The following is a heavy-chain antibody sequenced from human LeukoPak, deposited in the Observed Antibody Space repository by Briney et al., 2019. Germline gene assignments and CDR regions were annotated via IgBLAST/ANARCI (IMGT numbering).Heavy chain of an antibody. V-gene: IGHV1-69*13. J-gene: IGHJ6*02. CDR1: GGTFSSYA. CDR3: ARVPDYYYYGMDV. Sequence: ASVKVSCKASGGTFSSYAISWVRQAPGQGLEWMGGIIPIFGTANYAQKFQGRVTITADESTSTAYMELSSLRSEDTAEYYCARVPDYYYYGMDVWGQGTTVTVSS. CDR2: IIPIFGTA.